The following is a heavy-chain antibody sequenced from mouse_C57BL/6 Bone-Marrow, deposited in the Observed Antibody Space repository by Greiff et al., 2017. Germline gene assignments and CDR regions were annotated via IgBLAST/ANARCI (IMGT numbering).Heavy chain of an antibody. CDR3: ASGDSNLRFAWFAY. CDR1: GYTFTSYW. J-gene: IGHJ3*01. Sequence: QVQLQQPGAELVKPGASVKMSCKASGYTFTSYWITWVKQRPGQGLEWIGDIYPGSGSTNYNEKFKSKATLTVDTSSSTAYMQLSSLTSEDSAVYYCASGDSNLRFAWFAYWGQGTLVTVSA. CDR2: IYPGSGST. D-gene: IGHD2-5*01. V-gene: IGHV1-55*01.